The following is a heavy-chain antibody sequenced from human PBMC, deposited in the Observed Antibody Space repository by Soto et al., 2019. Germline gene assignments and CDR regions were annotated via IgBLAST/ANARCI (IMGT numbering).Heavy chain of an antibody. V-gene: IGHV4-34*01. CDR1: GGSFSGYY. Sequence: SQTLSLTCAVYGGSFSGYYWSWIRQPPGKGLEWIGEINHSGSTNYNPSLKSRVTISVDTSKNQFSLKLSSVTAADTAVYYCARFNDYGDYVAAFDIWGQGTMVTV. J-gene: IGHJ3*02. CDR2: INHSGST. CDR3: ARFNDYGDYVAAFDI. D-gene: IGHD4-17*01.